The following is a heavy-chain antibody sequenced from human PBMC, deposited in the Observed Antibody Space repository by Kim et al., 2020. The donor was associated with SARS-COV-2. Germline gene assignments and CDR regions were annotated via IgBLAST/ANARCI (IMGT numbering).Heavy chain of an antibody. D-gene: IGHD2-15*01. J-gene: IGHJ4*02. V-gene: IGHV3-15*01. CDR3: TPGVVVAATSTY. Sequence: GGSLRLSCVTSGFTFSHAWMTWVRQSPAKGLEWVGRIRSKTDGGTADYGPFVRGRFTISRDDSSDTLYLHMNSLTTEDTALYYCTPGVVVAATSTYWGQGSLVIVSS. CDR1: GFTFSHAW. CDR2: IRSKTDGGTA.